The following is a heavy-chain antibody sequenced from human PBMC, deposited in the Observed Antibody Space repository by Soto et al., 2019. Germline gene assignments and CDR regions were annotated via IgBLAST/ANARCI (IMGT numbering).Heavy chain of an antibody. Sequence: ASVKVSCKASGYTFTSYYMHCVRQAAGQGLEWMGIINPSGGSTSYAQKFQGRVTMTRDTSTSTVYMELSSLRSGDTAVYYCARDRSGIAVAADYWGQGTLVTVSS. CDR1: GYTFTSYY. CDR3: ARDRSGIAVAADY. D-gene: IGHD6-19*01. V-gene: IGHV1-46*01. J-gene: IGHJ4*02. CDR2: INPSGGST.